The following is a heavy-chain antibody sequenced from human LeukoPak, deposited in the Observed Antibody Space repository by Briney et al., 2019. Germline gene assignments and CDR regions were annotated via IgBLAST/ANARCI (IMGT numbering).Heavy chain of an antibody. CDR2: IYYSGTS. Sequence: SQTLSLACTVSGGSIFSGDYYWTWIRQHPGKGLEWIGYIYYSGTSFYNPPLKSRVTKSVDTSKNQFSLRLSSLTAADTAVYFCARYYFASGTLSYFDYWGQGTLVTVSS. J-gene: IGHJ4*02. V-gene: IGHV4-31*03. D-gene: IGHD3-10*01. CDR1: GGSIFSGDYY. CDR3: ARYYFASGTLSYFDY.